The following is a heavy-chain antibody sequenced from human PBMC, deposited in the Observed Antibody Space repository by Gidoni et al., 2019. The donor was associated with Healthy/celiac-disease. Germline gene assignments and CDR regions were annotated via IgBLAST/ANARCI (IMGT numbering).Heavy chain of an antibody. CDR3: ARSFAHPYYYDSSGEGDY. J-gene: IGHJ4*02. CDR1: GYTFTSYY. CDR2: INPSGGST. Sequence: QVQLVQSGAEVKKPGASVQVSCKASGYTFTSYYMHWVRQAPGQGLEWMGIINPSGGSTSYAQKFQGRVTMTRDTSTSTVYMELSSLRSEDTAVYYCARSFAHPYYYDSSGEGDYWGQGTLVTVSS. V-gene: IGHV1-46*03. D-gene: IGHD3-22*01.